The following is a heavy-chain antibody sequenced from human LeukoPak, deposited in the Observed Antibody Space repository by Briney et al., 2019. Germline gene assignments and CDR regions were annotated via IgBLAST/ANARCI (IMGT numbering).Heavy chain of an antibody. J-gene: IGHJ6*03. V-gene: IGHV3-48*01. CDR1: GFTFSSYS. CDR2: ISSSSSTI. CDR3: ARDYRYYYDSSGYPYYYYYMDV. D-gene: IGHD3-22*01. Sequence: GGSLRLSCAASGFTFSSYSMNWVRQAPGKGLEWVSYISSSSSTIYYADSVKGRFTISRDNAKNSLYLQMNSLRAEDTAVYYCARDYRYYYDSSGYPYYYYYMDVWGKGTTVTVSS.